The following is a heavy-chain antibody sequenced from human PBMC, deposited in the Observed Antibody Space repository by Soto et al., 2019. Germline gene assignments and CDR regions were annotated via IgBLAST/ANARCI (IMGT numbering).Heavy chain of an antibody. CDR1: GFSLSTSGVG. CDR3: SYRRILISWSLFDY. D-gene: IGHD6-13*01. V-gene: IGHV2-5*02. Sequence: QITLKESGPTLVKPTQTLTLTCTFSGFSLSTSGVGVGWIRQPPGKALEWLALIYWDDDKRYSPSLKSRLTITKYPSNNQDGHTLANMYPLITVTYYCSYRRILISWSLFDYWGQGTLVTVSA. J-gene: IGHJ4*02. CDR2: IYWDDDK.